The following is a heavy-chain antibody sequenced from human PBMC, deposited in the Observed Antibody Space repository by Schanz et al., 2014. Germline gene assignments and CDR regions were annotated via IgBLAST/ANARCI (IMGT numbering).Heavy chain of an antibody. D-gene: IGHD3-10*01. V-gene: IGHV4-28*07. CDR2: IYYSGST. J-gene: IGHJ3*02. CDR3: ARVVLGGDAFDI. CDR1: GYSINTSDW. Sequence: QVQLQESGPGLVKPSDTLSLTCAVSGYSINTSDWWGWIRQPPGKGLEWIGYIYYSGSTYYNPSLESRVSMSVDTSKKQLSLKLRSVSAADTAVYYCARVVLGGDAFDIWGQGTMVTVSS.